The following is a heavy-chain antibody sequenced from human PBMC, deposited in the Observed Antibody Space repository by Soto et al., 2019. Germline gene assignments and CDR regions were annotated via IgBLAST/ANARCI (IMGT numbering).Heavy chain of an antibody. CDR1: GFTFSSYW. Sequence: GSLRLSCAASGFTFSSYWMSWVRQAPGKGLEWVANIKQDGSEKYYVDSVKGRFTISRDNAKNSLYLQMNSLRAEDTAVYYCARFQVVPAAIFLYYYYYMDVWGKGTTVTVSS. D-gene: IGHD2-2*01. V-gene: IGHV3-7*01. CDR3: ARFQVVPAAIFLYYYYYMDV. J-gene: IGHJ6*03. CDR2: IKQDGSEK.